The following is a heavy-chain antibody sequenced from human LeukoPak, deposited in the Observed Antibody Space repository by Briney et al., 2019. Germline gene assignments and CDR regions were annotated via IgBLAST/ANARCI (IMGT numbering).Heavy chain of an antibody. CDR3: ARRGGNSYYYYYIDV. J-gene: IGHJ6*03. Sequence: GGSLRLSCAASGFTFSSYVMSWVRQAPGKGLEWVSAISTSGSSTDYADSVKGRFTISRDNSKNTLYLQMNSLRAEDTAVYYCARRGGNSYYYYYIDVWGKGTTVTVSS. CDR1: GFTFSSYV. D-gene: IGHD4-23*01. V-gene: IGHV3-23*01. CDR2: ISTSGSST.